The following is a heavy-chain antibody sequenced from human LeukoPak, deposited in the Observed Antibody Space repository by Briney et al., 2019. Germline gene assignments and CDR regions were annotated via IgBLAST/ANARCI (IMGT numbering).Heavy chain of an antibody. Sequence: GALRLSCAASGFTFSSYAMGWVRQAPGKGLEWVSSISGSGGSTSYADSVKGRFTISRDNAKNTLYLQMNSLRAEDTAVYYCARGLQGIDYWGQGTLVTVSS. V-gene: IGHV3-23*01. CDR3: ARGLQGIDY. CDR1: GFTFSSYA. J-gene: IGHJ4*02. CDR2: ISGSGGST. D-gene: IGHD4-11*01.